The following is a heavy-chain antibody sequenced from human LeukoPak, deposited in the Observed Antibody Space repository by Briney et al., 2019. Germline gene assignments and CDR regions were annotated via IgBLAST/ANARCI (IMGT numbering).Heavy chain of an antibody. CDR2: ISSSSTSK. CDR3: ASGPPAMVRGAPWF. CDR1: EFTFSSYE. Sequence: GGSLRLSCAASEFTFSSYEMSWVRQAPGKGLEWVAYISSSSTSKYYADSVKGRFTVSRDNAKNSLYLQMNSLRAEDTAVYYCASGPPAMVRGAPWFWGQGTLVTVSS. J-gene: IGHJ4*02. V-gene: IGHV3-48*03. D-gene: IGHD3-10*01.